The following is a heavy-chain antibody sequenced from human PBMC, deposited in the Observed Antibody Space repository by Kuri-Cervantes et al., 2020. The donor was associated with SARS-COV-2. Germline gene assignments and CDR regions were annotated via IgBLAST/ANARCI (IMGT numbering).Heavy chain of an antibody. J-gene: IGHJ2*01. V-gene: IGHV1-69*05. CDR2: IIPIFGTA. Sequence: SVKVSCKASGGTFSSYAISWVRQAPGQGLEWMGGIIPIFGTANYAQKFQGRVTITTDESTSTAYMELSSLRSEDTAVYYCASAPSLYNDFWSGNSFSWGRGSLVTVSS. CDR1: GGTFSSYA. D-gene: IGHD3-3*01. CDR3: ASAPSLYNDFWSGNSFS.